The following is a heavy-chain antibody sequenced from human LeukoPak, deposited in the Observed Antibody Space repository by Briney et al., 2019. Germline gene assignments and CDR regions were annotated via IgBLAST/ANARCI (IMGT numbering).Heavy chain of an antibody. D-gene: IGHD3-22*01. CDR1: GGSISSGGYY. CDR2: IYYSGST. Sequence: PSQTLSLTCTVSGGSISSGGYYWSWIRQHPGQGLEWIGYIYYSGSTYYNPSLKTRVTISVDTSKNQFSLKLSSVTAADTAVYYCERRGDSSGYANADDAFDIWGQGTMVTVSS. V-gene: IGHV4-30-4*01. J-gene: IGHJ3*02. CDR3: ERRGDSSGYANADDAFDI.